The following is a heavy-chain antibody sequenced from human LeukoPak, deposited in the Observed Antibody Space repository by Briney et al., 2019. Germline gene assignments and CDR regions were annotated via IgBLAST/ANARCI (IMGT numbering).Heavy chain of an antibody. CDR1: GYTFTSYG. J-gene: IGHJ5*02. D-gene: IGHD3-16*01. V-gene: IGHV1-18*01. CDR3: AVMASNWYGGFDL. Sequence: ASVKVSCTASGYTFTSYGISWVRQAPGQGLEWMGWISAYNGNTNYAQKLQGSVTMTTDTSTSTAYMELRSLRSDDTAVYYCAVMASNWYGGFDLWGQGTLVTVSS. CDR2: ISAYNGNT.